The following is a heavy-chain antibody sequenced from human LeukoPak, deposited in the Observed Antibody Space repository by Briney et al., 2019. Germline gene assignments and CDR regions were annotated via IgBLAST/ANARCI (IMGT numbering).Heavy chain of an antibody. CDR2: ISGSRGST. V-gene: IGHV3-23*01. D-gene: IGHD3-10*01. Sequence: GGSLRLSCEASGFTFNNYAMSWVRQAPGKGLEWVSTISGSRGSTYYADSVKGRFTISRDNAKNSLYLQMNSLRAEDTAVYYCARDSYWLGGSIGAFDIWGQGTLVTVSS. CDR3: ARDSYWLGGSIGAFDI. J-gene: IGHJ3*02. CDR1: GFTFNNYA.